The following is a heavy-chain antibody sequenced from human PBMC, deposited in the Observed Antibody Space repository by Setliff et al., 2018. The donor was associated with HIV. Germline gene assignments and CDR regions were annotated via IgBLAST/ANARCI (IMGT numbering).Heavy chain of an antibody. CDR2: FDSDEGEM. D-gene: IGHD3-10*01. Sequence: ASVKVSCKGSGNTLTQLGMHWVRQAPGKGLEWMGGFDSDEGEMIYAQNFQGRVTMTDDASTDTAYLELSSLRSEDTAVYYCARVVVRGVTFIAEYFQHWGQGTLVTVSS. J-gene: IGHJ1*01. CDR1: GNTLTQLG. V-gene: IGHV1-24*01. CDR3: ARVVVRGVTFIAEYFQH.